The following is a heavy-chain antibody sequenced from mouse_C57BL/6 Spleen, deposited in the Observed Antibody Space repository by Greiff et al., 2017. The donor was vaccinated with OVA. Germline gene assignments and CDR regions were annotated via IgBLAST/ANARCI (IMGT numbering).Heavy chain of an antibody. CDR3: AAELSWFAY. D-gene: IGHD4-1*01. J-gene: IGHJ3*01. CDR1: GFSLTSYG. Sequence: VKLQQSGPGLVQPSQSLSITCTVSGFSLTSYGVNWVSQSPGKGLAWLGVIWRGGSTDYNAAFMSRLGITKDNSKSQVFVKMNSLQADDTAIYYCAAELSWFAYWGQGTLVTVSA. V-gene: IGHV2-5*01. CDR2: IWRGGST.